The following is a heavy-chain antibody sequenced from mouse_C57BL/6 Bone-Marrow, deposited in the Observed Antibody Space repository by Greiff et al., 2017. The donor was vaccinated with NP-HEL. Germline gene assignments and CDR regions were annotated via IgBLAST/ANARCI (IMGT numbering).Heavy chain of an antibody. CDR2: ITHSGDT. CDR3: AGDRSPQPFDY. Sequence: VQLVESGPGLVKPSQSLFLTCSITGFPITSGYYWIWLRQSPGKPLEWMGYITHSGDTFYNPSLHSPISITRETSKNQFFLQLNSVTTEDTAMYYCAGDRSPQPFDYWGQGTTLTVSS. D-gene: IGHD6-1*01. V-gene: IGHV12-3*01. J-gene: IGHJ2*01. CDR1: GFPITSGYY.